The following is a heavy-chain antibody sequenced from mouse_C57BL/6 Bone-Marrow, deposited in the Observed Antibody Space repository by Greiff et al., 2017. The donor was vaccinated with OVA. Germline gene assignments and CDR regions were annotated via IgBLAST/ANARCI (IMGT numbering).Heavy chain of an antibody. CDR3: ARSPDGYFPFAY. D-gene: IGHD2-3*01. J-gene: IGHJ3*01. CDR2: INPYNGGT. V-gene: IGHV1-19*01. CDR1: GYTFTDYY. Sequence: EVQLQQSGPVLVKPGASVKMSCKASGYTFTDYYMNWVKQSHGKSLEWIGVINPYNGGTSYNQKFKGKATLTVDKSSSTAYMELNSLTSEDSAVYYCARSPDGYFPFAYWGQGTLVTVSA.